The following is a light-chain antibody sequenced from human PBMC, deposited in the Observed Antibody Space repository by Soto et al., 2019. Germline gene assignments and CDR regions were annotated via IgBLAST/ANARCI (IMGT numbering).Light chain of an antibody. Sequence: SYELTQPPSVSVSPGQTARVTCSGDALSKQYVYWYQQKPGQAPGVVIYKDTERPSGIPERFSGSSSGTTVTLTISGVQAEDEADYYCQSSDSSGTYVVFGGGTQLTVL. CDR3: QSSDSSGTYVV. CDR1: ALSKQY. J-gene: IGLJ2*01. V-gene: IGLV3-25*02. CDR2: KDT.